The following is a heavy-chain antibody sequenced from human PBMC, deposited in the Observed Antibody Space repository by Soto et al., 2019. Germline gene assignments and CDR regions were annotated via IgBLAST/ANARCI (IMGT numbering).Heavy chain of an antibody. CDR2: ISWNSDSI. V-gene: IGHV3-9*01. CDR1: GFIFDDFV. Sequence: EAQLVESGGGLVQPGRSLRLSCAGSGFIFDDFVIHWVRQAPGKGLEWVSGISWNSDSIGYADSVKGRFTISRDNAKNALYLQMNSLRVEDTALYYCTKVGGLYDFWSGPLHFDLWGQGTLVTVSS. D-gene: IGHD3-3*01. CDR3: TKVGGLYDFWSGPLHFDL. J-gene: IGHJ4*02.